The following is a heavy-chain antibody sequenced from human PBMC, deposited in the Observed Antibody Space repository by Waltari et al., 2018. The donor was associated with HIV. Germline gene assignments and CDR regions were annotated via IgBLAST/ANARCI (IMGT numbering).Heavy chain of an antibody. D-gene: IGHD2-15*01. V-gene: IGHV3-23*01. J-gene: IGHJ6*02. CDR2: FSVSGDP. CDR3: ATAFGGNDLDV. Sequence: EVQVLESGGGLVQPGGSLRLSCAASGLTFSRYAMGWVRQAPGKGLEWVSGFSVSGDPYYADSVKGRFIISRDNSKNTVYQQMNSLRVEDTAVYYCATAFGGNDLDVWGQGTTVTVSS. CDR1: GLTFSRYA.